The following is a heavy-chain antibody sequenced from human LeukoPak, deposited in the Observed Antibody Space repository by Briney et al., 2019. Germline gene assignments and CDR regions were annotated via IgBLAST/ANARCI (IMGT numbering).Heavy chain of an antibody. D-gene: IGHD3-22*01. V-gene: IGHV1-69*13. CDR2: IIPIFGTA. CDR1: GGTFSSYA. J-gene: IGHJ6*02. Sequence: SVKVSCKASGGTFSSYAISWVRQAPGQGLEWMGGIIPIFGTANYAQKFQGRVTITADESTSTAYMELSSLRSEDTAVYYCARVYYDSSGYFPPYYYYYGMGVWGQGTTVTVSS. CDR3: ARVYYDSSGYFPPYYYYYGMGV.